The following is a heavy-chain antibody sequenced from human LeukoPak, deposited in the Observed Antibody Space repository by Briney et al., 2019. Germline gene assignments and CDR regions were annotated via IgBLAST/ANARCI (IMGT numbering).Heavy chain of an antibody. D-gene: IGHD3-22*01. CDR1: GFSITSIYY. V-gene: IGHV4-38-2*02. J-gene: IGHJ5*02. Sequence: MTSETLSLTCTVSGFSITSIYYWGWIRQPPGKGLEWIGSTHHSGSTYYNPSLKSLVIISMDTSNNQFSLRLSSVTAADTAVYYCARVPDSSGPVGWFDPWGQGTLVTVSS. CDR2: THHSGST. CDR3: ARVPDSSGPVGWFDP.